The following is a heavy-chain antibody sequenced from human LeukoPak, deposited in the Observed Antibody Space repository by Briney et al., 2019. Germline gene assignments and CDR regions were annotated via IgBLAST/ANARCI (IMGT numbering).Heavy chain of an antibody. D-gene: IGHD3-22*01. Sequence: PGGSLRLSCAASGFTFSSYWMSWVRQAPGKGLEWVANTKQDGSEKYYVDSVKGRFTISRDNAKNSLYLQMNSLRAEDTAVYYCAREMRRSGYQKGYSAFDIWGQGTMVTVSS. J-gene: IGHJ3*02. CDR3: AREMRRSGYQKGYSAFDI. V-gene: IGHV3-7*01. CDR2: TKQDGSEK. CDR1: GFTFSSYW.